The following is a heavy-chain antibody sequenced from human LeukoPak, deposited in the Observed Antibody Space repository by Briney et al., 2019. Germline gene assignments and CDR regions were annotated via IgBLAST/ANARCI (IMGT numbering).Heavy chain of an antibody. CDR3: ARGVTTVTPFDY. CDR1: GFTFTDFY. D-gene: IGHD4-17*01. Sequence: GVSLRLSCAASGFTFTDFYMSWIRQAPGKGLEWVAVISYDGSNKYYADSVKGRFTISRDNSKNTPYLQMNSLRAEDTAVYYCARGVTTVTPFDYWGQGTLVTVSS. CDR2: ISYDGSNK. V-gene: IGHV3-30-3*01. J-gene: IGHJ4*02.